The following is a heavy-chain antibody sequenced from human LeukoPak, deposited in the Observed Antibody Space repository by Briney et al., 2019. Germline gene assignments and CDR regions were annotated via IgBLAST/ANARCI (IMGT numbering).Heavy chain of an antibody. D-gene: IGHD6-13*01. CDR2: IGSTTSYI. J-gene: IGHJ5*02. CDR3: ARDPTARIAAAGTSVS. Sequence: GGSLRLSCAASGFAFSSFGMNWVRQAPGKGLEWVSSIGSTTSYIYSADSVRGRFTISRDNAKNSLYLQMNSLTADDTAVYYCARDPTARIAAAGTSVSWGQGALVTASS. CDR1: GFAFSSFG. V-gene: IGHV3-21*04.